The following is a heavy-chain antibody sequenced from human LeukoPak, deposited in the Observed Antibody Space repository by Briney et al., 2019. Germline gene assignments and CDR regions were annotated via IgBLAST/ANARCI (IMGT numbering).Heavy chain of an antibody. CDR2: ISSSGSTI. V-gene: IGHV3-48*03. J-gene: IGHJ3*02. Sequence: GGSLRLSCAASGFTFSSYEMNWVRQAPGKGLEWVSYISSSGSTIYYADSVKGRFTISRDNARKSLYLQMNSLRADDTAVYYCARVGGYSSSYDAFDIWGQGTMVTVSS. CDR3: ARVGGYSSSYDAFDI. D-gene: IGHD6-13*01. CDR1: GFTFSSYE.